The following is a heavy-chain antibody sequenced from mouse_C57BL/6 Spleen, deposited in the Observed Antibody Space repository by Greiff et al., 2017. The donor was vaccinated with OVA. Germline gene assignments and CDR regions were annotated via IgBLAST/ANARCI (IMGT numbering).Heavy chain of an antibody. D-gene: IGHD2-4*01. CDR3: AVYDYDKAWFAY. J-gene: IGHJ3*01. V-gene: IGHV1-74*01. CDR1: GYTFTSYW. Sequence: QVQLKQPGAELVKPGASVKVSCTASGYTFTSYWMHWVKQRPGQGLEWIGRIHPSDSDTNYNQKFKGKATLTVDKSSSTAYMQLSSLTSEDSAVYYCAVYDYDKAWFAYWGKGTLVTVSA. CDR2: IHPSDSDT.